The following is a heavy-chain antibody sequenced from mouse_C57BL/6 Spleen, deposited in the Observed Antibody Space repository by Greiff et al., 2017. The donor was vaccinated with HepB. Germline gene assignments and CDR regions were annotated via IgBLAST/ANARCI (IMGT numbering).Heavy chain of an antibody. CDR1: GYTFTDYY. Sequence: VQLQQSGPVLVKPGASVKMSCKASGYTFTDYYMNWVKQSHGKSLEWIGVINPYNGGTSYNQKFKGKATLTVDKSSSTAYMELNSLTSEDSAVYYCARGYYDYDGGFDYWGQGTTLTVSS. J-gene: IGHJ2*01. V-gene: IGHV1-19*01. CDR2: INPYNGGT. CDR3: ARGYYDYDGGFDY. D-gene: IGHD2-4*01.